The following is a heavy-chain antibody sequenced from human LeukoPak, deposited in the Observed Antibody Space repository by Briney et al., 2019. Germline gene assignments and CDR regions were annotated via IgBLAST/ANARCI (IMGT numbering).Heavy chain of an antibody. CDR3: ARESSGWYFDY. V-gene: IGHV3-30-3*01. CDR1: GFTFSSYA. J-gene: IGHJ4*02. D-gene: IGHD6-19*01. CDR2: ISYDGSNK. Sequence: PGRSLRLSCAASGFTFSSYAMHWVRQAPGKGLEWVAVISYDGSNKNYADSVKGRFTISRDNSKNTLYLQMNSLRAEDTAVYYCARESSGWYFDYWGQGTLVTVSS.